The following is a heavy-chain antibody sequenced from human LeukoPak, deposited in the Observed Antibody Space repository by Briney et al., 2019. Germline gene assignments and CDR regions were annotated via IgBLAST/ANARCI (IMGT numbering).Heavy chain of an antibody. V-gene: IGHV1-2*02. Sequence: GASVKVSCKASGYTFTGYYMHWVRQAPGQGLEWMGWINPNSGGTNYAQKFQGRVTMTRDTSISTAYMELSRLRSDDTAVYYCARAEGGSSFDWFDPWGQGTLVTVSS. D-gene: IGHD6-6*01. CDR3: ARAEGGSSFDWFDP. CDR2: INPNSGGT. J-gene: IGHJ5*02. CDR1: GYTFTGYY.